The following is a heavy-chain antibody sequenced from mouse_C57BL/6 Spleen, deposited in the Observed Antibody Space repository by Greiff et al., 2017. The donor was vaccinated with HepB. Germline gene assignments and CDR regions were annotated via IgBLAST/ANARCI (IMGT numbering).Heavy chain of an antibody. CDR1: GYTFTSYT. Sequence: VQLVESGAELARPGASVKMSCKASGYTFTSYTMHWVKQRPGQGLEWIGYINPSSGYTKYNQKFKDKATLTADKSSSTAYMQLSSLTSEDSAVYYCARDDGSSWFAYWGQGTLVTVSA. CDR3: ARDDGSSWFAY. D-gene: IGHD1-1*01. J-gene: IGHJ3*01. CDR2: INPSSGYT. V-gene: IGHV1-4*01.